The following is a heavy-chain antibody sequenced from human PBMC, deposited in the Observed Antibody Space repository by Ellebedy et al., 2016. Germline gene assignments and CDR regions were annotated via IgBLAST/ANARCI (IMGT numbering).Heavy chain of an antibody. CDR2: ISTYNGNT. V-gene: IGHV1-18*01. CDR1: GYTFTSYG. J-gene: IGHJ5*02. Sequence: ASVKVSCXASGYTFTSYGISWVRQAPGQGLEWMGWISTYNGNTNYAQKFQGRVTMTTDTSTSTAYMELRSLRSDDTAVYYCARQPDRWFDPWGQGTLVTVSS. D-gene: IGHD6-13*01. CDR3: ARQPDRWFDP.